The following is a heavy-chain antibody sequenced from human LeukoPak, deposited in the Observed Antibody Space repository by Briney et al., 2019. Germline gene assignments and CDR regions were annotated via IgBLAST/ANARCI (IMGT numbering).Heavy chain of an antibody. J-gene: IGHJ5*02. CDR2: INHSGST. CDR1: GGSFSGYY. Sequence: PSETLSLTCAVYGGSFSGYYWSWIRQPPGKGLEWIGEINHSGSTNYNPSLKSRVTISVDTSKNQFSLKLSSVTAADTAVYYCARGGIVHYGSGRRFDPWGQGTLVTVSS. CDR3: ARGGIVHYGSGRRFDP. D-gene: IGHD3-10*01. V-gene: IGHV4-34*01.